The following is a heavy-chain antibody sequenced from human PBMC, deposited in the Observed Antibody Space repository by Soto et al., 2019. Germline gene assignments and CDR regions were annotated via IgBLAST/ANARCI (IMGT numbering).Heavy chain of an antibody. CDR2: IYYSGST. V-gene: IGHV4-39*01. J-gene: IGHJ5*02. Sequence: QLQLQESGPGLVKPSETLSLTCTVSGGSISSSSYYWGWIRQPPGEGLEWIGSIYYSGSTYYNPSLKSRVTISVDTSKNQFSLKLSSVTAADTAVYYCAGIPAAIGVGWFDPWGQGTLVTVSS. CDR3: AGIPAAIGVGWFDP. CDR1: GGSISSSSYY. D-gene: IGHD2-2*02.